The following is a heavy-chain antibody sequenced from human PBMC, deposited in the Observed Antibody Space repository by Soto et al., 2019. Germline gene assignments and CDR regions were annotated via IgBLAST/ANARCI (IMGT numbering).Heavy chain of an antibody. CDR1: GYSFTGYY. CDR2: IGPNSGDT. V-gene: IGHV1-2*02. CDR3: GKGRSGDVGVFY. D-gene: IGHD1-26*01. Sequence: QVQLVQSGAEVKKSGASVKISCKASGYSFTGYYIHWVRQAPGQGLEWMGEIGPNSGDTKNAQKFQGRVTMTRDTSITTVYMDLRNLSPDDTAVYYCGKGRSGDVGVFYWGQGTLVTVYS. J-gene: IGHJ4*02.